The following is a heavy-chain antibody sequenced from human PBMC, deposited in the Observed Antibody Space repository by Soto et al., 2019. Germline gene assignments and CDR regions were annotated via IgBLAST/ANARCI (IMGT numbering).Heavy chain of an antibody. D-gene: IGHD6-13*01. Sequence: PSETLSLTCAVYGGSFSGYYWSWIRQPPGKGLEWIGEINHSGSTNYNPSLKSRVTISVDTSKNQFSLKLSSVTAADTAVYYCARGSGGRGAAAGGYDYWGQGTLVTVSS. CDR2: INHSGST. CDR1: GGSFSGYY. J-gene: IGHJ4*02. V-gene: IGHV4-34*01. CDR3: ARGSGGRGAAAGGYDY.